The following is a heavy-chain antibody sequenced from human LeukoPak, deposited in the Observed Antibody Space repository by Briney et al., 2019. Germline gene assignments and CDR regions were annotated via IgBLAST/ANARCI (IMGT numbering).Heavy chain of an antibody. J-gene: IGHJ4*02. V-gene: IGHV3-23*01. Sequence: GGSLRLSCAASGFTFSTYGMNWVRQAPGKGLEWVSGVIPSGGTTYYADSVKGRFTISRDNSKNTMYLQMNSLRAEDTGVYYCAKDSGWMQFIDWGQGTLVTVSS. CDR3: AKDSGWMQFID. CDR1: GFTFSTYG. D-gene: IGHD5-18*01. CDR2: VIPSGGTT.